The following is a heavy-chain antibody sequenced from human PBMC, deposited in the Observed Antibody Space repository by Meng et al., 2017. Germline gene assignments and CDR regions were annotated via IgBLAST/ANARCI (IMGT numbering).Heavy chain of an antibody. J-gene: IGHJ3*01. CDR1: GYTFTSYG. Sequence: ASVKVSCKASGYTFTSYGISWVRQAPGQGLEWMGWISAYNGNTNYAQKLQGRVTMTTDTSTSTACMELRSLRSDDTAVYYCARALIYCGSGTNAFDVWGQGTMVTVSS. D-gene: IGHD3-10*01. CDR2: ISAYNGNT. CDR3: ARALIYCGSGTNAFDV. V-gene: IGHV1-18*01.